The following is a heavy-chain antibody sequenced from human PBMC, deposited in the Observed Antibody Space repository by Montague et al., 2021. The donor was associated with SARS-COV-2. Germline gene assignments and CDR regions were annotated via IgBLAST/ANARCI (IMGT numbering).Heavy chain of an antibody. D-gene: IGHD1-20*01. CDR1: GGSISSYY. CDR2: IFHSGIT. CDR3: ARTEYNWNDWFDI. V-gene: IGHV4-59*13. J-gene: IGHJ5*02. Sequence: SETLSLTCSVSGGSISSYYWSWIRQSPGKGLEWIGYIFHSGITDYNPSLKSRVTISVDMSKNQFSLQLNSVTAADSAVYYCARTEYNWNDWFDIWGQGTLVTVSS.